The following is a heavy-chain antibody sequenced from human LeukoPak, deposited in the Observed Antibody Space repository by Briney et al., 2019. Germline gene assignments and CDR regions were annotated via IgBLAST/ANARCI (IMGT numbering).Heavy chain of an antibody. V-gene: IGHV4-4*07. CDR1: GGSISSYY. D-gene: IGHD4-11*01. CDR2: IHVSGST. Sequence: SETLSLTCTVSGGSISSYYWSWIRQPAGKGLEWIGRIHVSGSTNYNPSLKSRVTISVDTSKNQFSLKLRSVTAADTAVDYCARHDYSNYPVFNYWGQGTLVTVSS. J-gene: IGHJ4*02. CDR3: ARHDYSNYPVFNY.